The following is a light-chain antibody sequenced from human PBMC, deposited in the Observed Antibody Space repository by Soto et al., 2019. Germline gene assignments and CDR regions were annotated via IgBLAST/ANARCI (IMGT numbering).Light chain of an antibody. Sequence: DIVMTQSPLSLPVTPGEPASISFRSSQILLHSNGYNYVDWYLQKPGQSPQLLIYLGSSRASGVPDRFSGGGSGTDFTLKISRVEAEDVGIYYCMQALQTPPTFGQGTKVDIK. CDR1: QILLHSNGYNY. CDR2: LGS. J-gene: IGKJ1*01. V-gene: IGKV2-28*01. CDR3: MQALQTPPT.